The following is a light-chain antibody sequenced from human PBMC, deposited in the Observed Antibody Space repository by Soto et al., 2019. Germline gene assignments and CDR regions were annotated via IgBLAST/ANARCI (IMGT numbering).Light chain of an antibody. Sequence: QPVLTQAPSVSGAPGQRVTFSCTGGSSNIGAGYDVHWYQQFPGTAPKLLIYANTNRPSGVPDRFSGSKSGTSASLAITGLQAEDEADYYCQSYDSSLSAYVFGTGTKVTVL. CDR1: SSNIGAGYD. J-gene: IGLJ1*01. CDR2: ANT. CDR3: QSYDSSLSAYV. V-gene: IGLV1-40*01.